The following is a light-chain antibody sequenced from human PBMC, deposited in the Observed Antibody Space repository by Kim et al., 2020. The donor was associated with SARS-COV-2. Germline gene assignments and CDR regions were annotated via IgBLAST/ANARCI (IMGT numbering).Light chain of an antibody. CDR2: DVS. V-gene: IGKV3-15*01. CDR1: QNA. J-gene: IGKJ4*01. CDR3: QQYHRWPLT. Sequence: ALSVSPGERGALSCRASQNALAWYQQKVGQAPRLLIYDVSTRATGIPIRFSGSVSGTEFTLTISSLQSEDSAVYYCQQYHRWPLTFGGGTRVEIK.